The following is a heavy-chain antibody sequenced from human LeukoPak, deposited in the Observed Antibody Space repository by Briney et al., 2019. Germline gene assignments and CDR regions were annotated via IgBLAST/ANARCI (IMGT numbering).Heavy chain of an antibody. Sequence: SEALSLTCAVSGYSISSGYYWGWIRQPPGKGLEWIGSIYHSGSTYYNPSLKSRVTISVDTSKNQFSLKLSSVTAADTAVYYCARGQDDFRSGYYWDYWGQGTLVTVSS. CDR2: IYHSGST. V-gene: IGHV4-38-2*01. CDR3: ARGQDDFRSGYYWDY. J-gene: IGHJ4*02. D-gene: IGHD3-3*01. CDR1: GYSISSGYY.